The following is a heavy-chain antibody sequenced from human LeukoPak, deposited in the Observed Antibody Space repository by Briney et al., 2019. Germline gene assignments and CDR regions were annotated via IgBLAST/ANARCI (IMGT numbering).Heavy chain of an antibody. CDR1: GGSISSYY. CDR3: ARGGWNKFDY. D-gene: IGHD3-22*01. Sequence: SETLSLTCTVSGGSISSYYWSWIRQPPGKGLEWIGFIFYSGTTNYNPSLKSRVTISVDTSKNQFSLKLSAVTAADTAVYYCARGGWNKFDYWGQGTLVTVSS. J-gene: IGHJ4*02. CDR2: IFYSGTT. V-gene: IGHV4-59*01.